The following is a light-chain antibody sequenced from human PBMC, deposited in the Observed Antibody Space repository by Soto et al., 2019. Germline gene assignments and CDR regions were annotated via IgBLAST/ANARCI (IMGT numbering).Light chain of an antibody. CDR1: QSVSSSY. J-gene: IGKJ5*01. V-gene: IGKV3-20*01. Sequence: EIVLTQSRGTLSLSPGERATLSCRASQSVSSSYLAWYQQKPGQAPRLLIYGASSRATGIPDRFSGSGSGTDFTLTISRLEPEDFAAYYCQQYGSSSPITFGQGTRLEIK. CDR2: GAS. CDR3: QQYGSSSPIT.